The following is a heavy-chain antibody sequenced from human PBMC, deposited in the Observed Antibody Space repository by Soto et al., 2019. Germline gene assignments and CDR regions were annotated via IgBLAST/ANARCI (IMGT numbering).Heavy chain of an antibody. V-gene: IGHV1-69*13. D-gene: IGHD3-10*01. CDR1: GGTFSSYA. J-gene: IGHJ4*02. Sequence: SVKVSCKAPGGTFSSYAISWVRQAPGQGLEWMGGIIPIFGTANYAQKFQGRVTITADESTSTAYMELSSLRSEDTAVYYCAKDKANGELPDYWGQGTLVTVSS. CDR2: IIPIFGTA. CDR3: AKDKANGELPDY.